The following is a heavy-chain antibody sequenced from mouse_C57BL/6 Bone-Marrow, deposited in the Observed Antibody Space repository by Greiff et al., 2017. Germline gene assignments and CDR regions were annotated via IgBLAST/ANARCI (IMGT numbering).Heavy chain of an antibody. CDR1: GFTFSSYA. V-gene: IGHV5-9-1*02. Sequence: DVMLVESGEGLVKPGGSLKLSCAASGFTFSSYAMSWVRQTPEKRLEWVAYISSGGDYIYYADTVKGRFTISRDNARNTLYLQMSSLKSEDTAMYYCTRERGNYEYFDVWGTGTTVTVSS. J-gene: IGHJ1*03. CDR2: ISSGGDYI. CDR3: TRERGNYEYFDV. D-gene: IGHD2-1*01.